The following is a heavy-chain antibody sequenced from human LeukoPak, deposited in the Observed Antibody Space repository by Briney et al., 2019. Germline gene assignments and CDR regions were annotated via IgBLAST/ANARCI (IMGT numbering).Heavy chain of an antibody. D-gene: IGHD6-13*01. CDR3: ARTSGSRYAYDAY. J-gene: IGHJ4*02. CDR2: IFYVGDT. V-gene: IGHV4-39*01. CDR1: GGSISSSSYY. Sequence: SETLSLTCTVSGGSISSSSYYWGWVRQPPGKGLEYIGTIFYVGDTYYNPSLESRLTISVDTSKNQFSLKLRSVTAADSAVYYCARTSGSRYAYDAYWGQGTLVTVSS.